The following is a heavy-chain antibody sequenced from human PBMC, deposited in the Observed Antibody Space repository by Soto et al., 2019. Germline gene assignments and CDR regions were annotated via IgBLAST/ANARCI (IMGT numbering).Heavy chain of an antibody. Sequence: QVQLQQWGAGLLKPSETLSLTCAVYGGSFSGYYWSWIRQPPGKGLEWIGEINHSGSTNYNPSLKTRLNRSVDPSTNQFSLKLSSVPAADTAVYYCARGRAIVLWFGAQDAFDIWGQGTMVTVSS. V-gene: IGHV4-34*01. CDR2: INHSGST. J-gene: IGHJ3*02. CDR1: GGSFSGYY. D-gene: IGHD3-10*01. CDR3: ARGRAIVLWFGAQDAFDI.